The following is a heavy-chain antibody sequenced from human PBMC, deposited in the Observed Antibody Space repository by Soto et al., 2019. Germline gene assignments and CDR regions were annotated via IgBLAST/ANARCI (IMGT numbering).Heavy chain of an antibody. CDR3: ARRVHYYGMDV. Sequence: ESLTIFVTGSGYSFTSYWIGWVRQMPGKGLEWMGIIYPGDSDTRYSPSFQGQVTISADKSISTAYLQWSSLKASDTAMYYCARRVHYYGMDVWGQGTTVTVSS. CDR2: IYPGDSDT. CDR1: GYSFTSYW. V-gene: IGHV5-51*01. J-gene: IGHJ6*02.